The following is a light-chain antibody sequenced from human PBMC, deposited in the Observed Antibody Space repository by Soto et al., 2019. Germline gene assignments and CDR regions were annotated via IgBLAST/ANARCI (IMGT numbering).Light chain of an antibody. CDR1: SSNIGSNF. V-gene: IGLV1-47*01. CDR3: AAWDDSLSGVV. Sequence: SVLTQPPSASGTPGQRVTISWSGSSSNIGSNFVYWYQQLPGTAPKLLIYRNNQRPSGVPDRFSGSKSGTSASLAISGLRSEDEADYYCAAWDDSLSGVVFGGGTKLTVL. CDR2: RNN. J-gene: IGLJ2*01.